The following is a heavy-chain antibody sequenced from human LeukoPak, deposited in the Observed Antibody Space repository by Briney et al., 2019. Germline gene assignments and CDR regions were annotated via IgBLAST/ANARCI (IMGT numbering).Heavy chain of an antibody. J-gene: IGHJ4*01. CDR1: GFTFSSHA. CDR2: LIENGATT. D-gene: IGHD6-6*01. Sequence: PGGSLRLSCAASGFTFSSHAMSWVRRAPGKGLEWVSGLIENGATTYYADSVKGRFTISRDNSKNTLYLQMSSLRADDTAVYYCVKDRSIAAPNNDFFDSWGLGTLVTVFS. CDR3: VKDRSIAAPNNDFFDS. V-gene: IGHV3-23*01.